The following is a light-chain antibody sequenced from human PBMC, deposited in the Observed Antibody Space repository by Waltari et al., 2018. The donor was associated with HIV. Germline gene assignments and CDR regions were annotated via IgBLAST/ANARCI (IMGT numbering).Light chain of an antibody. J-gene: IGLJ3*02. V-gene: IGLV2-11*01. Sequence: QSALTQPRSVSGSPGQSVTISCTGTSSAVGGSNFVSWYQPHPGKAPKLVIYDVSKWPSGVPDRFSGSKSGNTASLTISGLQAEDEADYYCCSYTGSYTWVFGGGTELTVL. CDR1: SSAVGGSNF. CDR3: CSYTGSYTWV. CDR2: DVS.